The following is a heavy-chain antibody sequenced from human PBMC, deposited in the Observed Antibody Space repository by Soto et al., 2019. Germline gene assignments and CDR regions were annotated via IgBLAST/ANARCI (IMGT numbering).Heavy chain of an antibody. CDR3: ARGGSSSWYGFYFFDT. CDR1: GGSMSSYF. J-gene: IGHJ4*02. Sequence: QVQVQESGPGLVKPSETLSLTCTVSGGSMSSYFWSWIRQPPGRGLEWIGYISDSGSTNYKTSLXSXVXIXXDTSKNQFSLKVTSVTAADTAVYYCARGGSSSWYGFYFFDTWGPGTLVTVSS. V-gene: IGHV4-59*12. CDR2: ISDSGST. D-gene: IGHD6-13*01.